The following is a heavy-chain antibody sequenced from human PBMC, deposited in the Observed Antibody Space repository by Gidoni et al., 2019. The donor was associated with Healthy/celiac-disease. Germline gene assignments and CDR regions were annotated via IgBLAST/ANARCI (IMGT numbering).Heavy chain of an antibody. CDR3: AKSPTPPSQ. Sequence: EVQLLESGGGLVQPGGSLRLSCAASGFTFSSYPMSWVRQAPGKGLEWVSAIRGSGGSTYDADYVKGRFTISRDNSKNTLYLQMNSLRAEDTAVYYCAKSPTPPSQWGQGTLVTVSS. V-gene: IGHV3-23*01. J-gene: IGHJ4*02. CDR2: IRGSGGST. CDR1: GFTFSSYP. D-gene: IGHD2-15*01.